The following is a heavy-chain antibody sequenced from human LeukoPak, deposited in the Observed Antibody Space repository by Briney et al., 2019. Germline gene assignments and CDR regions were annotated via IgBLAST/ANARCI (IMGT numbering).Heavy chain of an antibody. Sequence: SETLSLTCTVSGGSISSYYWSWIRQPPGKGLEWIGYIYYSGSTNYNPSLKSRVTISVDTSKNQFSLKLSSVTAADTAVYYCARHGPYAAVAGSPIDYWGQGTLVTVSS. CDR1: GGSISSYY. V-gene: IGHV4-59*08. J-gene: IGHJ4*02. D-gene: IGHD6-19*01. CDR3: ARHGPYAAVAGSPIDY. CDR2: IYYSGST.